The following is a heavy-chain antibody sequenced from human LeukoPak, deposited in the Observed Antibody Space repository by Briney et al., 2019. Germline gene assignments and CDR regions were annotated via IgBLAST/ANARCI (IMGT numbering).Heavy chain of an antibody. V-gene: IGHV3-23*01. CDR1: GFTFSSYA. Sequence: GGSLRLSCAASGFTFSSYAMSWVRQAPGKGLEWVSGISGSVVSTYYAGSVRGRFTISRDSSKNTLYLQMNNLRTEDAAIYYCAKAPVTSCRGAFCYPLDSWGQGTLVTVSS. D-gene: IGHD2-15*01. J-gene: IGHJ4*02. CDR2: ISGSVVST. CDR3: AKAPVTSCRGAFCYPLDS.